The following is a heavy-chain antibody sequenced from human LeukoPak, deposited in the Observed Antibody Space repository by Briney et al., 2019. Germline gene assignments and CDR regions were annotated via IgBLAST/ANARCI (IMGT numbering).Heavy chain of an antibody. CDR2: IEQNGLWK. CDR1: GFTFSDYW. Sequence: PGGSLRLSCTASGFTFSDYWMTWVRQAPGKGLEWVANIEQNGLWKNYVDSVKGRFTISRDNAKNSLHLQMISLRDEDTAVYYCARDLSGWTEAAYWGQGTLVTVSS. V-gene: IGHV3-7*01. CDR3: ARDLSGWTEAAY. J-gene: IGHJ4*02. D-gene: IGHD2-8*02.